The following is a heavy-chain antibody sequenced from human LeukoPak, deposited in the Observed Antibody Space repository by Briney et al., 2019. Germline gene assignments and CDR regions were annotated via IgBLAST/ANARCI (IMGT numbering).Heavy chain of an antibody. CDR3: AKAYGSAY. V-gene: IGHV3-48*01. D-gene: IGHD3-10*01. CDR1: GFTFSSYS. J-gene: IGHJ4*02. CDR2: ISSSSSTI. Sequence: GGSLRLSCAASGFTFSSYSMNWVRQAPGKGLEWVSYISSSSSTIYYADSVKGRFTISRDNSKNTLYLQMNSLRAEDTAVYYCAKAYGSAYWGQGTLVTVSS.